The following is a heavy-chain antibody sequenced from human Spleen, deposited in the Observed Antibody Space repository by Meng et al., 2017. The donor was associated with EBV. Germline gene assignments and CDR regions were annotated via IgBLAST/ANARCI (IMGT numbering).Heavy chain of an antibody. Sequence: HVQLQELGPGLVAPSPTLSLPCTVSVGSFSTGGYYWSWIRQPPGKGLEWIGYISNIGRTYYNPSLKSRVTISVDTSKKQFSLKLSSVTAADTAVYYCARDVGRDYFDPWGRGTLVTVSS. CDR3: ARDVGRDYFDP. CDR1: VGSFSTGGYY. V-gene: IGHV4-30-4*01. CDR2: ISNIGRT. J-gene: IGHJ4*02.